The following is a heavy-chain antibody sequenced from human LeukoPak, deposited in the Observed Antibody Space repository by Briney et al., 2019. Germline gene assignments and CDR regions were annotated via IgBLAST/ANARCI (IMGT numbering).Heavy chain of an antibody. D-gene: IGHD3-22*01. J-gene: IGHJ3*02. CDR1: VFTFSSYA. CDR2: ISGSGGST. CDR3: AKVRQFTMIVVVPDAFDI. Sequence: GGSLRLSCAASVFTFSSYAMSWVRQAPGKGLEWVSAISGSGGSTYYADSVKGRFTISRDNSKNTLYLQMNSLRAEDTAVYYCAKVRQFTMIVVVPDAFDIWGQGTMVTVSS. V-gene: IGHV3-23*01.